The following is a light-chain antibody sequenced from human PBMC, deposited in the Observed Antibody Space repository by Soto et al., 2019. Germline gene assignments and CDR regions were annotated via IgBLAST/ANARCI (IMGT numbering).Light chain of an antibody. V-gene: IGLV3-1*01. CDR1: KLGDKY. Sequence: SYELTQLPSVSVSPGQTASITCSGDKLGDKYACWYQQKPGQSPVLVIYQDRKRPSGIPERFSGSNSGNTATLTISGTQAMDEADYYCQAWDSSTLVFGGGTKVTVL. J-gene: IGLJ2*01. CDR3: QAWDSSTLV. CDR2: QDR.